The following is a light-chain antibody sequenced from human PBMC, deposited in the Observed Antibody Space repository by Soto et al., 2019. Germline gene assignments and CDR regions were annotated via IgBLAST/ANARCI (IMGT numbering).Light chain of an antibody. CDR1: QSVSSSY. J-gene: IGKJ5*01. V-gene: IGKV3-20*01. Sequence: EIVLTQSPGTLSLSPGERATLSCRASQSVSSSYLAWYQQKPGQAPRLLIYGASSRATGIADRFSGSGCGTDFTLTISRLEPEDVAVYYCQQYGSSPPFITFGQGTRLEIK. CDR2: GAS. CDR3: QQYGSSPPFIT.